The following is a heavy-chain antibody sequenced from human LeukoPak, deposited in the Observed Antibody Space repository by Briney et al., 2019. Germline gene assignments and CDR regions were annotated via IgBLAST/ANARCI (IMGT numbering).Heavy chain of an antibody. D-gene: IGHD4-17*01. V-gene: IGHV4-4*02. J-gene: IGHJ5*02. Sequence: SETLSLTCAVSGGSISSSNWWSWVRQPPGKGLEWIGEIYHSGSTNYNPSLKSRVTISVDKSKNQFSLKLSSVTAADTAVYHCASREDYGDRSFDPWGQGTLVTVSS. CDR1: GGSISSSNW. CDR3: ASREDYGDRSFDP. CDR2: IYHSGST.